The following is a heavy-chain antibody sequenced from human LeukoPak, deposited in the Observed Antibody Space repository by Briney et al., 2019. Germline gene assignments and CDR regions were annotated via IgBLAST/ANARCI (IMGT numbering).Heavy chain of an antibody. CDR3: AREGQAIVTSD. Sequence: ASVKVSCKASGCIFTSYGISWVRQAPGQGLEWMGWINTYNGNTNYAQKFQDRVSMTTDTSTNTAYMEVRSLRFDDTAIYYCAREGQAIVTSDWGQGTLVTVSS. V-gene: IGHV1-18*01. D-gene: IGHD5-18*01. J-gene: IGHJ4*02. CDR2: INTYNGNT. CDR1: GCIFTSYG.